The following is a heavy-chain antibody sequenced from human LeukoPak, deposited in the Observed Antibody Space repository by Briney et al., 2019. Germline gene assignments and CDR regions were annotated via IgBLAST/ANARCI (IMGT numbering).Heavy chain of an antibody. CDR3: ARGWGSSGYEEFDP. CDR2: IYTSGST. CDR1: GGSISSYY. V-gene: IGHV4-4*07. Sequence: SETLSLTCTVSGGSISSYYWSWIRQPARKGLEWIGRIYTSGSTNYNPSLKSRVTMSVDTSKNQFSLKLSSVAAADTAVYYCARGWGSSGYEEFDPWGQGTLVTVSS. D-gene: IGHD3-22*01. J-gene: IGHJ5*02.